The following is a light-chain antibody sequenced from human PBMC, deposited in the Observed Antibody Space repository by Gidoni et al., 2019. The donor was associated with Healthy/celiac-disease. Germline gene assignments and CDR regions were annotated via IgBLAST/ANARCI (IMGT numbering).Light chain of an antibody. J-gene: IGKJ2*01. CDR3: QQYDNLPRYT. Sequence: DLQITQSRSSLSASVGDRVTITCQASQYISNYLNWYQQKPGKAPKLLIYDASNLETGVPSRFSGSGSGTDFTFTISSLQPEDIATYYCQQYDNLPRYTFGQGTKLEIK. CDR2: DAS. CDR1: QYISNY. V-gene: IGKV1-33*01.